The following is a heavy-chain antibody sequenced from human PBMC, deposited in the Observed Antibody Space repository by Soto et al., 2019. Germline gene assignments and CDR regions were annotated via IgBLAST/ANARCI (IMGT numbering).Heavy chain of an antibody. V-gene: IGHV4-59*08. CDR2: VHYSWGS. CDR1: GGSISSYH. Sequence: SETLSLTCTVSGGSISSYHWSWIRQTPGKGLEWIGYVHYSWGSNYNPSLKSRVTISVDTSKNQFSLKLSSVTAADTAVYYCARVHPVRYSSSWYRGSSYYYYGMDVWGQGTTVTVSS. J-gene: IGHJ6*02. CDR3: ARVHPVRYSSSWYRGSSYYYYGMDV. D-gene: IGHD6-13*01.